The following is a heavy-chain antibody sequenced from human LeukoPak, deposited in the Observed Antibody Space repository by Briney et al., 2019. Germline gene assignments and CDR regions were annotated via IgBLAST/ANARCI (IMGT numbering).Heavy chain of an antibody. J-gene: IGHJ1*01. CDR2: ITWNGGGT. D-gene: IGHD2-15*01. CDR1: GFTFDHYA. CDR3: AREGYCSGGSCLGYFQH. Sequence: GGSLRLSCAASGFTFDHYAMHWVRQAPGKGLEWLSLITWNGGGTYYADSVKGRFTISRDSSKNSLYLQMNSLRTEDTAFYYCAREGYCSGGSCLGYFQHWGQGTLVTVSS. V-gene: IGHV3-43*01.